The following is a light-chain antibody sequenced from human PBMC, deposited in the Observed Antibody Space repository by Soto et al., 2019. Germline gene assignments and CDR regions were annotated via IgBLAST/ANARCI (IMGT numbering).Light chain of an antibody. CDR1: SSDVGGYNY. V-gene: IGLV2-14*01. CDR3: SSFTSSRIYV. Sequence: QSALTQPASVSGSPGQSITISCTGTSSDVGGYNYVSWFQLHPGKAPKLMVYEVRNRPSGISSRFSGSKSGTTASLTISGLQAEDEADYYCSSFTSSRIYVFGTGTKLTVL. CDR2: EVR. J-gene: IGLJ1*01.